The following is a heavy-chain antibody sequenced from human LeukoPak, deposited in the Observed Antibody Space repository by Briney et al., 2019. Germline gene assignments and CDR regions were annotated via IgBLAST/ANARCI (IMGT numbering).Heavy chain of an antibody. CDR1: GGSISSYH. D-gene: IGHD6-13*01. Sequence: TSETLSLTCTVSGGSISSYHWSWIRQPAGKGLEWIGRIYTSGSTNYNPSLKSRVTMSVDTSKNQFSLKLSSVTAADTAVYYCARVVAAAGDNWFDPWGQGTLVTVSS. CDR2: IYTSGST. J-gene: IGHJ5*02. CDR3: ARVVAAAGDNWFDP. V-gene: IGHV4-4*07.